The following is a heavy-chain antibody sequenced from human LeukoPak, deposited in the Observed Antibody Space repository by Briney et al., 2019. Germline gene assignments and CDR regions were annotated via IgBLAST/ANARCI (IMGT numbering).Heavy chain of an antibody. J-gene: IGHJ4*02. CDR3: TKDFGSSQDGGLVY. D-gene: IGHD6-13*01. V-gene: IGHV3-9*01. CDR2: ISWNSGSI. CDR1: GFTFSNYW. Sequence: LSGGSLRLSCAASGFTFSNYWMHWVRQAPGKGLEWVSGISWNSGSIGYADSVKGRFTISRDNAKNSLYLQMNSLRAEDTALYYCTKDFGSSQDGGLVYWGQGTLVTVSS.